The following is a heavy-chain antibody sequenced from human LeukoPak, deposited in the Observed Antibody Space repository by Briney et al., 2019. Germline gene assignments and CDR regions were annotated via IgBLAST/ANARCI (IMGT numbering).Heavy chain of an antibody. Sequence: GGSLRLSCTVSGFTVSSNSMSWVRQAPGKGLEWVSLIYSDNTHYSDSVKGRFTISRDNSKNTLYLQMNSLRAEDTAVYYCARRAGAYSHPYDYWGQGTLVTVSS. J-gene: IGHJ4*02. D-gene: IGHD4/OR15-4a*01. CDR1: GFTVSSNS. CDR2: IYSDNT. V-gene: IGHV3-53*01. CDR3: ARRAGAYSHPYDY.